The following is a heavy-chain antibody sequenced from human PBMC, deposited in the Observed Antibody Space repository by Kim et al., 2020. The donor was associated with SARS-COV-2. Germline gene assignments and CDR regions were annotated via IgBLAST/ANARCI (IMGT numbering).Heavy chain of an antibody. CDR1: GGSFSGYY. CDR2: INHSGST. D-gene: IGHD1-26*01. J-gene: IGHJ4*02. Sequence: SETLSLTCAVYGGSFSGYYWSWIRQPPGKGLEWIGEINHSGSTNYNPSLKSRVTISVDTSKNQFSLKLSSVTAADTAVYYCASLDIVGAYDHWGQGTLVTVSS. CDR3: ASLDIVGAYDH. V-gene: IGHV4-34*01.